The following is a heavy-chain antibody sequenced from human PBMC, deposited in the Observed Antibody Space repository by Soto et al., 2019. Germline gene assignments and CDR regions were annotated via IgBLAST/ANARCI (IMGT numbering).Heavy chain of an antibody. CDR1: GDSVSSNSAT. CDR3: ARENGAAAQAHYYYGMDV. CDR2: TYYRSKWYN. D-gene: IGHD2-2*01. J-gene: IGHJ6*02. Sequence: SQTLSLTCAISGDSVSSNSATWNWIRQSPSRGLEWLGRTYYRSKWYNDYAVSVKSRLTINPDTSKNQFSLQLNSVTPDDTAVYYCARENGAAAQAHYYYGMDVWGQGTTVPVSS. V-gene: IGHV6-1*01.